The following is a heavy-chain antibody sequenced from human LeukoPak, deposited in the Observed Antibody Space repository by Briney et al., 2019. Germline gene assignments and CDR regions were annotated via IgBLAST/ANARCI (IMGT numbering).Heavy chain of an antibody. CDR1: GGTFSSYA. J-gene: IGHJ4*02. Sequence: ASVKVSCKASGGTFSSYAISWVRQAPGQGLEWMGRIIPIFGTANYAQKFQGRVTMTEDTSTDTAYMELSSLRSEDTAVYYCATRPLWFGELNPFDYWGQGTLVTVSS. CDR3: ATRPLWFGELNPFDY. V-gene: IGHV1-69*06. D-gene: IGHD3-10*01. CDR2: IIPIFGTA.